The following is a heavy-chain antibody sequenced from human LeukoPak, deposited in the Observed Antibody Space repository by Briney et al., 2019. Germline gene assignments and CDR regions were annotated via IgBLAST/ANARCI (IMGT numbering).Heavy chain of an antibody. D-gene: IGHD6-13*01. Sequence: SXXAXGXTFSXXXISWXXQAXGXXXXXMGGIIPIFGTANYAQKFQGRVTITADESTSTAYMELSSLRSEDTAVYYCARDIPYSSSWSAWGQGTLVTVSS. CDR3: ARDIPYSSSWSA. CDR2: IIPIFGTA. CDR1: GXTFSXXX. V-gene: IGHV1-69*01. J-gene: IGHJ5*02.